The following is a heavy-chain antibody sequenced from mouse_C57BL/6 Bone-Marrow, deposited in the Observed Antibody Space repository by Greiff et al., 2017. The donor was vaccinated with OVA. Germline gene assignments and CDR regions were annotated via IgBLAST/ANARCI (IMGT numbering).Heavy chain of an antibody. CDR2: IDPSDSET. D-gene: IGHD1-1*01. CDR1: GYTFTSYW. J-gene: IGHJ2*01. Sequence: QVQLQQPGAELVRPGSSVKLSCKASGYTFTSYWMHWVKQRPIQGLEWIGNIDPSDSETNYNQKFKDKATLTVDKSSSTAYMQLSSLTSKDSAVYYCARSSIYYYCSSLDYWGQGTTLTVSS. CDR3: ARSSIYYYCSSLDY. V-gene: IGHV1-52*01.